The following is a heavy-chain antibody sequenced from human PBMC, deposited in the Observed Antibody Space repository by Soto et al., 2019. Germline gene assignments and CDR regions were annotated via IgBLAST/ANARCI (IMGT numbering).Heavy chain of an antibody. CDR2: IYWDDDK. V-gene: IGHV2-5*02. CDR1: GLSLSTSGVG. D-gene: IGHD2-8*01. Sequence: QITLKESGPTLVKPTQTLTLTCTFSGLSLSTSGVGVGWIRQPPGKALEWLALIYWDDDKRYTPSLRSRLTITKDTPKNPVVLTMTNMDPVDTATYYCALSKGYCTNGVCYFDYWGQGTLVTVSS. J-gene: IGHJ4*02. CDR3: ALSKGYCTNGVCYFDY.